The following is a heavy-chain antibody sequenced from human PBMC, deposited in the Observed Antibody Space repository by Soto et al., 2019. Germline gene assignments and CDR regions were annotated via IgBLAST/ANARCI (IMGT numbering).Heavy chain of an antibody. D-gene: IGHD5-12*01. CDR1: GYPFSKYG. J-gene: IGHJ5*02. CDR3: ATSYDSGFDP. CDR2: IKPDNGNT. Sequence: QLQLVQSGGEVKKPGASVRVSCEAYGYPFSKYGISWIRQPPGQGLEGMGWIKPDNGNTDYAQKFQGRVTMTTDTSSNTAYMELRSLRSDDTAVYYCATSYDSGFDPWGQGTLVSVSS. V-gene: IGHV1-18*04.